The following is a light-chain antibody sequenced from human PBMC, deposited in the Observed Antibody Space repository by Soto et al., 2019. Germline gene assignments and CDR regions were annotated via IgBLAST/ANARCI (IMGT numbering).Light chain of an antibody. CDR3: TPYLSSTRQIV. CDR2: DVY. V-gene: IGLV2-14*03. CDR1: RTDFDGFDY. J-gene: IGLJ1*01. Sequence: QSALTQPASVSGSPGQSVAISCTGVRTDFDGFDYVSWYQQHPGQAPQLIIYDVYNRPSGVSHRFSGSKSGDTASLTISGLQAEDEAYYYCTPYLSSTRQIVFGTGTKVTVL.